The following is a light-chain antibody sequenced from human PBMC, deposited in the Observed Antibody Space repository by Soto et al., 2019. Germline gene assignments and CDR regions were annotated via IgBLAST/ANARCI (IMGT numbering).Light chain of an antibody. CDR2: EVN. Sequence: QSALTQPPSASRAPGQSVTISCTRTSSDVGGYNYVSWYQQHPGKVPKLMVYEVNKRPSGVPDRFSGSTSGNTASLTVAGLQAEDEADYYCTSYAGGNNVFGTGTKLTVL. CDR3: TSYAGGNNV. CDR1: SSDVGGYNY. J-gene: IGLJ1*01. V-gene: IGLV2-8*02.